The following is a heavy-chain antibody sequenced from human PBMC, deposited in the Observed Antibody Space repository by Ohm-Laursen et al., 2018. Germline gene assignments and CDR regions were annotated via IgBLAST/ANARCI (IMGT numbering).Heavy chain of an antibody. V-gene: IGHV3-30*18. CDR1: GFTFSSYG. Sequence: LRLSCAASGFTFSSYGMHWVRQAPGKGLEWVAVISYDGSNKYYADSVKGRFTISRDNSKNTLYLQMNSLRAEDTAVYYCAKVPPGIAAAGYFDYWGQGTLVTVSS. J-gene: IGHJ4*02. D-gene: IGHD6-13*01. CDR2: ISYDGSNK. CDR3: AKVPPGIAAAGYFDY.